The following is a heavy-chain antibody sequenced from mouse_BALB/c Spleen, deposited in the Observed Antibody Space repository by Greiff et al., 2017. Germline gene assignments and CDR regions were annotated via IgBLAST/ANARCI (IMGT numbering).Heavy chain of an antibody. CDR1: GYTFTDYA. CDR3: ARSSSYDY. Sequence: QVHVQQSGAELVRPGVSVKISCKGSGYTFTDYAMHWVKQSHAKSLEWIGVISTYYGDASYNQKFKGKATMTVDKSSSTAYMELVRLTSEDSAIYYCARSSSYDYWGQGTLVTVSA. CDR2: ISTYYGDA. V-gene: IGHV1S137*01. D-gene: IGHD1-1*01. J-gene: IGHJ3*01.